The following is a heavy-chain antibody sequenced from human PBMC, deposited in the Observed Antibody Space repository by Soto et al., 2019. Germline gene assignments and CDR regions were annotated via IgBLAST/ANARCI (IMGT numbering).Heavy chain of an antibody. CDR2: ISGSGGST. D-gene: IGHD1-26*01. J-gene: IGHJ4*02. CDR3: AKVEGYSGSYYSNYYFDY. CDR1: GFTFSSYA. V-gene: IGHV3-23*01. Sequence: GGSLRLSCAASGFTFSSYAMSWVRQAPGKGLEWVSAISGSGGSTYYADSVKGRFTISRDNSKNTLYLQMNSLRAEDTAVYYCAKVEGYSGSYYSNYYFDYWGQGTLVTVYS.